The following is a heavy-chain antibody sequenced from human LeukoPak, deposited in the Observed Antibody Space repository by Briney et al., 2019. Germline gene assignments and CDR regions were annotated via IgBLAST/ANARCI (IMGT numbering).Heavy chain of an antibody. CDR3: ARDGSVTYSYYYMDV. CDR2: SSGSSNTI. Sequence: QAGGSLRLSCAASGFTFSSYSMNWVRQAPGKGLEWVSYSSGSSNTIYYADSVKGRFTISRDNAKNSLYLQMNSLRAEDTAVYYCARDGSVTYSYYYMDVWGKGTTVTVSS. D-gene: IGHD3-10*01. V-gene: IGHV3-48*01. J-gene: IGHJ6*03. CDR1: GFTFSSYS.